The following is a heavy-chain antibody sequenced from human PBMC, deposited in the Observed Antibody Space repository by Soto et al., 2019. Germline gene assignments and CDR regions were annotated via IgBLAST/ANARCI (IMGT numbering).Heavy chain of an antibody. CDR1: GFSLSDHY. V-gene: IGHV3-72*01. J-gene: IGHJ4*02. Sequence: EVQLVASGGGLVQPGGSLRLSCVASGFSLSDHYMDWVRQAPGKGLEWLGLIRNEPYGYTTNYAASVKGRFTISRDQAKNSSFLKMVSLTAEDEAIDYRAAVTWNRDYLPWGQGTLVTVSS. CDR3: AAVTWNRDYLP. D-gene: IGHD4-17*01. CDR2: IRNEPYGYTT.